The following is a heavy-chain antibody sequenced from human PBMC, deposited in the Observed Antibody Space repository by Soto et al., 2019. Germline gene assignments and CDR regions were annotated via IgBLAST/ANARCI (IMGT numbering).Heavy chain of an antibody. CDR1: GGTFSSYT. CDR2: IIPILGIA. J-gene: IGHJ1*01. Sequence: SVKVSCKASGGTFSSYTISWVRQAPGQGLEWMGRIIPILGIANYAQKFQGRVTITADKSTSTAYMELSSLRSEDTAVYYCARDSGLGYCSGGSCFEYFQHWGQGTLVTVSS. V-gene: IGHV1-69*04. D-gene: IGHD2-15*01. CDR3: ARDSGLGYCSGGSCFEYFQH.